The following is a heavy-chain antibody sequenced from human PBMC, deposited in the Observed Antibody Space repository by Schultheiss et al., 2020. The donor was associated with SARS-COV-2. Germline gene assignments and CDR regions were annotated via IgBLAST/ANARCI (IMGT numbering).Heavy chain of an antibody. Sequence: SQTLSLTCTVSGGSISSGDYYWNWIRQPPGKGLEWIASIHSSGTSYYSPSLQSRVTISVDTSKNQFSLNLTSVTAADTAVYYCARASKEQQLSYGMGVWGQGTTVTVSS. V-gene: IGHV4-61*08. CDR3: ARASKEQQLSYGMGV. CDR1: GGSISSGDYY. J-gene: IGHJ6*02. D-gene: IGHD6-13*01. CDR2: IHSSGTS.